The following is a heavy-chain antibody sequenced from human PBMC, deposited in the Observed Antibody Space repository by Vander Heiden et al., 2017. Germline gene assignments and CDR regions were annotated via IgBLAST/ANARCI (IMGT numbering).Heavy chain of an antibody. V-gene: IGHV3-23*01. CDR2: ISGSGGST. D-gene: IGHD3-10*01. CDR3: AKVNYGSGSYFY. Sequence: EVQLLDSGGGWVQLGGSLRLSCTASGFPLSSYAMSWVSEAPGKGREWVSAISGSGGSTYYADSVKGRFTISRDNSKKALYLQINSLRAEDTAVYYCAKVNYGSGSYFYWGQGTLVTVSS. J-gene: IGHJ4*02. CDR1: GFPLSSYA.